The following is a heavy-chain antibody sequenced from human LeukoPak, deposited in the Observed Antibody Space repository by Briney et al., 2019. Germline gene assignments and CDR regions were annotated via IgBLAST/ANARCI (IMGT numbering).Heavy chain of an antibody. D-gene: IGHD6-6*01. CDR2: ISTYNGNT. CDR3: ASHIVAAQFDY. J-gene: IGHJ4*02. Sequence: ASVKVSCKASGYTFTSYGISWVRQAPGQGLEWMGWISTYNGNTNYPQKLQDRVTMTTDTSTSTAYMELRSLRSDDTAVYYCASHIVAAQFDYWGQGTLVTVSS. CDR1: GYTFTSYG. V-gene: IGHV1-18*01.